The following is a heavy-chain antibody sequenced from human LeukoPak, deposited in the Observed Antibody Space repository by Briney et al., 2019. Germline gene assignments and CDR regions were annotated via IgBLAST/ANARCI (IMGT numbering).Heavy chain of an antibody. CDR2: ISGSGGST. CDR3: AKIAVPRTAAAGIDY. D-gene: IGHD6-13*01. Sequence: GGSLRLSCAASAFTFSSYAMSWVRQAPGKGLGWVSAISGSGGSTYYADSVKGRFTISRDNSKNTLYLQMNSLRAEDTAVYYCAKIAVPRTAAAGIDYWGQGTLVTVSS. CDR1: AFTFSSYA. J-gene: IGHJ4*02. V-gene: IGHV3-23*01.